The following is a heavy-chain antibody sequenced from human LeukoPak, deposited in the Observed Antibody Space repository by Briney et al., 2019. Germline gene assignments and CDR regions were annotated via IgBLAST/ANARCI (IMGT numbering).Heavy chain of an antibody. D-gene: IGHD2-21*02. CDR1: GFTFSTYG. V-gene: IGHV3-33*08. CDR3: ARDIKGGGDFGLMAGRFYYYYGMDV. CDR2: MWYDGSNE. J-gene: IGHJ6*02. Sequence: PGGSLRLSCAASGFTFSTYGMHWVRQAPGKGLEWVAFMWYDGSNEYYVDPVKGRFTISRDNSNNALYLQMNSLRAEDTATYYCARDIKGGGDFGLMAGRFYYYYGMDVWGQGTMVTVSS.